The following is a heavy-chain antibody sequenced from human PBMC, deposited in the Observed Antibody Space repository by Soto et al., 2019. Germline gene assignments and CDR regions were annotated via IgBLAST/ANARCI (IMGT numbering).Heavy chain of an antibody. CDR1: GFTFGTYA. J-gene: IGHJ3*02. V-gene: IGHV3-30*02. CDR3: AKPIAAAGTHAFDI. D-gene: IGHD6-13*01. CDR2: ISFDGSNK. Sequence: GGSLRLSCAASGFTFGTYAMNWVRQAPGRGLEWLSYISFDGSNKYYADSVKGRFTISKDNSKNTLYLQMNSLRAEDTAVYYCAKPIAAAGTHAFDIWGQGTMVTVSS.